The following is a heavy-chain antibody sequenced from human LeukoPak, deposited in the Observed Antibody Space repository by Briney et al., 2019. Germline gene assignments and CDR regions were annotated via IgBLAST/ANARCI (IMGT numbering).Heavy chain of an antibody. CDR2: IYYSGST. V-gene: IGHV4-31*03. Sequence: SETLSLTCTVSGGSISSGGYYWSWIRQHPGKGLEWIGYIYYSGSTYYNPSLKSRVTISVDTSKNQFSLKLSSVTAADTAVYYCARGVGATNTYNWFDPWGQGTLVTVSS. CDR1: GGSISSGGYY. J-gene: IGHJ5*02. CDR3: ARGVGATNTYNWFDP. D-gene: IGHD1-26*01.